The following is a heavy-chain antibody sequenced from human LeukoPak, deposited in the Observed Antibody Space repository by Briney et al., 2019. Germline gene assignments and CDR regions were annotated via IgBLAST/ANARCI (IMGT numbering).Heavy chain of an antibody. V-gene: IGHV1-8*02. CDR3: AREGGSSWSLGYFDY. CDR1: GYTFTGYY. Sequence: ASVKVSCKASGYTFTGYYMHWVRQATGQGLEWMGWMNPNSGNTGYAQKFQGRVTMTRNTSISTAYMELSSLRSEDTAVYYCAREGGSSWSLGYFDYWGQGTLVTVSS. D-gene: IGHD6-13*01. J-gene: IGHJ4*02. CDR2: MNPNSGNT.